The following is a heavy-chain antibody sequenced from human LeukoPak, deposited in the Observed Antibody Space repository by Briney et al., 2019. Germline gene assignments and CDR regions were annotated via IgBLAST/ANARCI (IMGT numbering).Heavy chain of an antibody. CDR1: GFTFSSYG. D-gene: IGHD5-24*01. V-gene: IGHV3-7*01. CDR3: AREGKMATIPADY. Sequence: PGRSLRLSCAASGFTFSSYGMHWVRQAPGKGLEWVANIKQDGSEKYYVDSVKGRFTISRDNAKNSLYLQMNSLRAEDTAVYYCAREGKMATIPADYWGQGTLVTVSS. J-gene: IGHJ4*02. CDR2: IKQDGSEK.